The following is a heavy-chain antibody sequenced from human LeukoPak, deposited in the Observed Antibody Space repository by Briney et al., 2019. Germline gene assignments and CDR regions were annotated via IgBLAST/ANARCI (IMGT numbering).Heavy chain of an antibody. Sequence: SETLSLTCTVSGGSISSYYWSWIRQPPGKGLEWIGYIYYSGSTNYNPSLKSRVTIPVDTSKNQFSLKLSSVTAADTAVYYCARNQLGYCSSTSCPEGYYFDYWGQGTLVTVSS. CDR3: ARNQLGYCSSTSCPEGYYFDY. D-gene: IGHD2-2*01. V-gene: IGHV4-59*01. CDR2: IYYSGST. CDR1: GGSISSYY. J-gene: IGHJ4*02.